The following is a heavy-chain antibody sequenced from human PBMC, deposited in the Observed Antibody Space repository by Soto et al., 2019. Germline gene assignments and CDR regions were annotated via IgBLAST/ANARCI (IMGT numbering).Heavy chain of an antibody. CDR1: GFTFSNYA. Sequence: EVQLLESGGGLVQPGGSLRVSCAASGFTFSNYAMSWVRQAPGKGPEWVSSISAGGGRTYYSDSVKGRLTISRDNPKHTLYLQMNSLRAEDTAVYYCAKGYYYDSSGYLDYWGQGTLVTVSS. V-gene: IGHV3-23*01. CDR2: ISAGGGRT. CDR3: AKGYYYDSSGYLDY. J-gene: IGHJ4*02. D-gene: IGHD3-22*01.